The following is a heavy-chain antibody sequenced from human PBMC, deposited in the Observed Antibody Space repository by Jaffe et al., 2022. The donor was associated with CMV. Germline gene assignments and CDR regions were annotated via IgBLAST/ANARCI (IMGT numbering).Heavy chain of an antibody. CDR3: ARVWRANDPFDS. CDR1: GFIFSGYW. CDR2: INSDGTIT. D-gene: IGHD2-21*01. V-gene: IGHV3-74*01. J-gene: IGHJ3*01. Sequence: EVKLVESGGGSAQPGGSLRLSCAASGFIFSGYWMHWVRQVPGKGLEWVSRINSDGTITAYADSVKGRFTISRDNAKRTLYLEMSSVRAEDTALYYCARVWRANDPFDSWGQGTMVTVSS.